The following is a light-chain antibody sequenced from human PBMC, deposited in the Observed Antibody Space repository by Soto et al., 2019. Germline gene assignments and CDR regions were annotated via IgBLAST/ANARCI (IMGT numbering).Light chain of an antibody. CDR1: SRAVGGYNY. Sequence: QSALTQPASVSGSPGQSITISCTGTSRAVGGYNYVSWYQQHPGKAPKLMIYDVSNRPSGVSNRFSGSKSGNTASLTISGLQDEDEADYYCSSYTSGSTLVVFGGGTKLTVL. J-gene: IGLJ2*01. CDR2: DVS. CDR3: SSYTSGSTLVV. V-gene: IGLV2-14*01.